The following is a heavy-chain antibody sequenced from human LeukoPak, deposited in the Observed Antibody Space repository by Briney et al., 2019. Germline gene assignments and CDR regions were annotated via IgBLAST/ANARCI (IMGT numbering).Heavy chain of an antibody. D-gene: IGHD1-26*01. J-gene: IGHJ6*03. CDR3: ARERSGSYWYYYYMDV. CDR2: ISSSGSTI. V-gene: IGHV3-48*04. CDR1: GFTFSSYS. Sequence: GGSLRLSCAASGFTFSSYSMNWVRQAPGKGLEWVSYISSSGSTIYYADSVKGRFTISRDNAKNSLYLQMNSLRAEDTAVYYCARERSGSYWYYYYMDVWGKGTTVTISS.